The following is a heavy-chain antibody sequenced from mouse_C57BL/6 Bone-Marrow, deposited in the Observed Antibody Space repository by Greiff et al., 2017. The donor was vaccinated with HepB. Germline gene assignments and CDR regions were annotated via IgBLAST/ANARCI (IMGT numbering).Heavy chain of an antibody. CDR2: ISNLAYSI. CDR1: GFTFSDYG. V-gene: IGHV5-15*01. J-gene: IGHJ4*01. CDR3: ASLPNDYAMDY. D-gene: IGHD5-5*01. Sequence: EVKLMESGGGLVQPGGSLKLSCAASGFTFSDYGMAWVRQAPRKGPEWVAFISNLAYSIYYADTVTGRFTISRENAENTLYLEMSSLRSEDTAMYYCASLPNDYAMDYWGQGTSVTVSS.